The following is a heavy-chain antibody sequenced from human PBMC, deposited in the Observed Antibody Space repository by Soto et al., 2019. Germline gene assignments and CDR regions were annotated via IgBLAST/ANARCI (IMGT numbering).Heavy chain of an antibody. CDR2: TIPMFGTT. D-gene: IGHD3-22*01. J-gene: IGHJ6*02. CDR1: GGTFNSYA. V-gene: IGHV1-69*12. Sequence: QVQLVQSGAEVKKPESSVRVSCKASGGTFNSYAITWVRQADGQGLEWMGGTIPMFGTTNYAEKFQGRVTISADESTNTAYMELSSLRSEDTAVYYCTRCGIRYHSIGYYLGIDGMDVWGQGTTVIVSS. CDR3: TRCGIRYHSIGYYLGIDGMDV.